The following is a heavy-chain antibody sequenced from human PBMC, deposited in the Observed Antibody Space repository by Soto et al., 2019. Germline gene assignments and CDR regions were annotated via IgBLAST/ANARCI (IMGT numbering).Heavy chain of an antibody. CDR3: ARGIVVVPAAMRGYYYYYMDV. V-gene: IGHV1-46*01. CDR2: INPNGGST. D-gene: IGHD2-2*01. J-gene: IGHJ6*03. Sequence: ASVKVSCKASGYTFINYYMHWVRQAPGQGLEWMGIINPNGGSTTYAQKFQGRVTMTRNTSISTAYMELSSLRSEDTAVYYCARGIVVVPAAMRGYYYYYMDVWGKGTTVTVSS. CDR1: GYTFINYY.